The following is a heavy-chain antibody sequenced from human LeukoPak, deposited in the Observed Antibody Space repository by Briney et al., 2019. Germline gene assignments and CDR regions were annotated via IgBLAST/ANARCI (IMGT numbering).Heavy chain of an antibody. Sequence: ASVKVSCKASGYTFTGYYLHWVRQAPGQGLEWMGWINPNSGGTKSAQKFQGRVVMTRDTSISTAYMELRSLSSDDTAAYYCARGRQLHLGELFPFAEFFQPWGQGTLVTVFS. CDR3: ARGRQLHLGELFPFAEFFQP. CDR1: GYTFTGYY. D-gene: IGHD3-16*01. CDR2: INPNSGGT. J-gene: IGHJ1*01. V-gene: IGHV1-2*02.